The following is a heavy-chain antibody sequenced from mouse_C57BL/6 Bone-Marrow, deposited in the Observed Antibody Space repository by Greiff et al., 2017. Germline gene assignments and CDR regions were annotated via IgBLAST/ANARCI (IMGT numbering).Heavy chain of an antibody. CDR3: SAGRGGDYYAMDY. D-gene: IGHD3-1*01. CDR1: GFNIKDDY. CDR2: IDPENGDT. J-gene: IGHJ4*01. Sequence: VQLKQSGAELVRPGASVKLSCTASGFNIKDDYMHWVKQRPEQGLEWIGWIDPENGDTKYAAKFQGKATITADTSSNTAYLQLSSLTSEDAAVYYCSAGRGGDYYAMDYWGQGTSVTVSS. V-gene: IGHV14-4*01.